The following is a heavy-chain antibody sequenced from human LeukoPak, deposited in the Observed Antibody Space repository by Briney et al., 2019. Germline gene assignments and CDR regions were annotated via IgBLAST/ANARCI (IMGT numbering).Heavy chain of an antibody. CDR3: ASSGSHNWFDP. D-gene: IGHD1-26*01. Sequence: SETLSLTCAVYGGSFSGYYWSWIRQPPGKGLEWIGEINHSGSTNYNPSLKSRVTISVDTSKNQFSLKLGSVTAADTAVYYCASSGSHNWFDPWGQGTLVTVSS. J-gene: IGHJ5*02. CDR1: GGSFSGYY. CDR2: INHSGST. V-gene: IGHV4-34*01.